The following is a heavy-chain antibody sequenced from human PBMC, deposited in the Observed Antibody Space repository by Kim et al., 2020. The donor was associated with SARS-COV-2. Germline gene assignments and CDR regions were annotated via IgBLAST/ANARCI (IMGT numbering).Heavy chain of an antibody. CDR2: K. V-gene: IGHV3-33*01. D-gene: IGHD2-15*01. CDR3: ARVHGNDAFDI. J-gene: IGHJ3*02. Sequence: KYYADSVKGRFTISRDNSKNTLYLQMNSLRAEDTAVYYCARVHGNDAFDIWGQGTMVTVSS.